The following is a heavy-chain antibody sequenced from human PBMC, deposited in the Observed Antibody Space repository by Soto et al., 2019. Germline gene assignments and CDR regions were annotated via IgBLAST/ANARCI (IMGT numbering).Heavy chain of an antibody. CDR1: GGSFSSYY. D-gene: IGHD6-19*01. CDR3: ARLLAGSSNWFDP. Sequence: SETLSLTCTVSGGSFSSYYWSWIRQPPGKGLEWIGYFYYSASTNYNPSLKSRVTISVDTSKNQFSLKLSSVTAADTAVYYCARLLAGSSNWFDPWGQGTLVTVSS. J-gene: IGHJ5*02. CDR2: FYYSAST. V-gene: IGHV4-59*08.